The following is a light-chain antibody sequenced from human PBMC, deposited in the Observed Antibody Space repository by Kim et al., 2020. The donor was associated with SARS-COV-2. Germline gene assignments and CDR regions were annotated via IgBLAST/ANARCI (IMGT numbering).Light chain of an antibody. Sequence: QSALTQPASVSGSPGESITIPCTGTSSDVGSYNLVSWYQQHPGKAPKLMIYEVSKRPSGVSNRFSGSKSGNTASLTISGIQAEDEADYYCCSYAADSTYVFGTGTKVTVL. CDR2: EVS. CDR1: SSDVGSYNL. V-gene: IGLV2-23*02. J-gene: IGLJ1*01. CDR3: CSYAADSTYV.